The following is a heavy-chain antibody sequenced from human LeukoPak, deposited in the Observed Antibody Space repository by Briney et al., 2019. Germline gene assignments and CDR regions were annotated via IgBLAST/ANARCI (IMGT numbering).Heavy chain of an antibody. CDR2: IHHSGST. D-gene: IGHD2-15*01. CDR1: GGSFSGYF. V-gene: IGHV4-34*01. CDR3: ARSPPTYCSGGSCYYFAY. J-gene: IGHJ4*02. Sequence: SETLSLTRAVYGGSFSGYFWSWVGQPPRKGLQWVGEIHHSGSTNYNPSLKSRVTISVDTSKNQFSLRLSSVTAADPAIYHCARSPPTYCSGGSCYYFAYWGQGTLVTVSS.